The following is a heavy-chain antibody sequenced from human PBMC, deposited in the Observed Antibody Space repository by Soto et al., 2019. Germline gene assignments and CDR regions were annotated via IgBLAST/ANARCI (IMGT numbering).Heavy chain of an antibody. CDR2: ISSSSSYT. CDR3: ARYRHRYGGYDYFDY. J-gene: IGHJ4*02. V-gene: IGHV3-11*05. Sequence: QVQLVESGGGLVKPGGSLRLSCAASGFTFSDYYMSWIRQAPGKGLEWVSYISSSSSYTNYADSVKGRFTISRDNAKNTLYLQMNSLRAEDTAVDYGARYRHRYGGYDYFDYWGQGTLVTVSS. CDR1: GFTFSDYY. D-gene: IGHD5-12*01.